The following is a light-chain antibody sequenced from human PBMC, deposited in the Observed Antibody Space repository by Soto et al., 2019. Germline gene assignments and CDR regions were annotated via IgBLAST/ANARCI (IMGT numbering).Light chain of an antibody. J-gene: IGLJ2*01. V-gene: IGLV2-14*03. CDR2: DVI. CDR1: SSDVGGYNY. Sequence: QSALTQPASVSGSPGQSITISCTGTSSDVGGYNYVSWYQQHPGKVPKLMIYDVIKRPSGVSNRFSGSKSGNTASLNISGLQAEDEADYYCSSYTSSSTVVFGGGTKLTVL. CDR3: SSYTSSSTVV.